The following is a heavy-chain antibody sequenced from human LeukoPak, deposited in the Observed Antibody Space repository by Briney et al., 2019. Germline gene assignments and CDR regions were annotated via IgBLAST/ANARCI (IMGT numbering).Heavy chain of an antibody. V-gene: IGHV3-43*02. CDR3: AKDNPGYSYGSDY. D-gene: IGHD5-18*01. CDR2: IGSDDRT. CDR1: GFSFRGYA. J-gene: IGHJ4*02. Sequence: PGGSLRLSCAASGFSFRGYAISWVRQAPGKGLEWVSGIGSDDRTHYAESVKGRFTISRDNSKNSLYLQMNSLRTEDTALYYCAKDNPGYSYGSDYWGQGTLVTVSS.